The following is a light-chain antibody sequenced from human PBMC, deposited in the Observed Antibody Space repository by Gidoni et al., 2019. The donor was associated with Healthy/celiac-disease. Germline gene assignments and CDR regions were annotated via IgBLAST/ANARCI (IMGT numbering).Light chain of an antibody. V-gene: IGKV3-11*01. J-gene: IGKJ4*01. CDR2: DAS. Sequence: ELVLTQSPATLSLSPGERATLSCRASQSVSSYLAWYQQKPGQAPRLLIYDASNRATGIPARFSGSGSGTDCTLPISSLEPEDFAVYYCQQRSNWPGTFGGGTKVEIK. CDR3: QQRSNWPGT. CDR1: QSVSSY.